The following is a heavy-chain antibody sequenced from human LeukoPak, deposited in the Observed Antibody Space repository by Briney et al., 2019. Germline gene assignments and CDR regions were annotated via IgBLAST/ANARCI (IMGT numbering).Heavy chain of an antibody. Sequence: GGSLRLSCAASGFTFSSYAMSWVRQAPGKGLEWVSAISGSGGSTYYADSVKGRFTISRDNSKNTLYLQMNSLRAEDTAVYYCARGSYSQGCFDYWGQGTLVTVSS. V-gene: IGHV3-23*01. CDR3: ARGSYSQGCFDY. J-gene: IGHJ4*02. CDR1: GFTFSSYA. D-gene: IGHD1-26*01. CDR2: ISGSGGST.